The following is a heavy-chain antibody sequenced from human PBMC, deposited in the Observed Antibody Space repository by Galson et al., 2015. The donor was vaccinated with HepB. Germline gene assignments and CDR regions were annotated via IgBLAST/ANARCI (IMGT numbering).Heavy chain of an antibody. J-gene: IGHJ3*02. D-gene: IGHD3-22*01. CDR2: ISWNSGSI. V-gene: IGHV3-9*01. CDR1: GFIFNDYA. Sequence: SLRLSCAASGFIFNDYAIHWVRQAPGKGLEWVSGISWNSGSIGYADSVKGRFTISRDIAKNSLYLQMNSLRPEDTALYYCAKAVSMVLVVGAFDIWGQGTMVTVSS. CDR3: AKAVSMVLVVGAFDI.